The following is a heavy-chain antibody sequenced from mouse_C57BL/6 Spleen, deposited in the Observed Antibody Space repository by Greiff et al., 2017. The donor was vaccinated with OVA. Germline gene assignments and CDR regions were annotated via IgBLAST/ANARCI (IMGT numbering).Heavy chain of an antibody. J-gene: IGHJ4*01. D-gene: IGHD1-1*01. CDR2: IRLKSDNYAT. V-gene: IGHV6-3*01. CDR1: GFTFSNYW. Sequence: EVQLVESGGGLVQPGGSMKLSCVASGFTFSNYWMNWVRQSPEKGLEWVAQIRLKSDNYATHYAESVKGRFTISRDDSKSSVYLQMNNLRAEDTGIYYCTVTTVVADYAMDYWGQGTSVTVSS. CDR3: TVTTVVADYAMDY.